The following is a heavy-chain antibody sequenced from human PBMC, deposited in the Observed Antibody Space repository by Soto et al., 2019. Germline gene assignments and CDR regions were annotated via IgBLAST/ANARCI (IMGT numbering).Heavy chain of an antibody. CDR2: IGTAADT. D-gene: IGHD3-10*01. J-gene: IGHJ4*02. CDR3: VRAWGHQWFGDQLS. Sequence: EVQLVESGGGLVQPGGSLRLSCAASGFTFSDYDMHWVRQVTGKGLEWVSAIGTAADTYYPGSVQGRFTISRENAKNSLYLQMTSLRAGDTAVYYCVRAWGHQWFGDQLSWGQGILVIVSS. CDR1: GFTFSDYD. V-gene: IGHV3-13*04.